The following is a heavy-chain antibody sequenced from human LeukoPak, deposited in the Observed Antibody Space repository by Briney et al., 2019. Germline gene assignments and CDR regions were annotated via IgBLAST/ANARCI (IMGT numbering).Heavy chain of an antibody. D-gene: IGHD3-10*01. V-gene: IGHV3-23*01. Sequence: GGSLRLSCAASGFTFSSYAMSWVRQAPGKGLEWASAISGSGGSTYYADSVKGRFTISRDNSKDTLYLQMNSLRAEDTAVYYCAKYGSGSYYNTWFDPWGQGTLVTVSS. CDR1: GFTFSSYA. J-gene: IGHJ5*02. CDR2: ISGSGGST. CDR3: AKYGSGSYYNTWFDP.